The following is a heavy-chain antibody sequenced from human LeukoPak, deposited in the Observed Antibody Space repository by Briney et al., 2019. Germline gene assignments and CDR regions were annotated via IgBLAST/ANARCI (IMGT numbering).Heavy chain of an antibody. CDR3: AREMVGDKDAFDI. J-gene: IGHJ3*02. CDR1: GFTFSDYY. V-gene: IGHV3-11*01. D-gene: IGHD2-8*01. CDR2: ISSSGSTI. Sequence: GGSLRLSCAASGFTFSDYYMSWIRQAPGKGLEWVSYISSSGSTIYYADSVKGRFTVSRDNAKNSLYLQMNSLRAEDTAVYYCAREMVGDKDAFDIWGQGTMVTVSS.